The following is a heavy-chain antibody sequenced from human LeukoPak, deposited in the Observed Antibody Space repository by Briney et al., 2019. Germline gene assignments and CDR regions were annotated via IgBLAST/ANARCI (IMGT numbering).Heavy chain of an antibody. Sequence: PSETLSLTCTVSGGSISSSSYYWGCIRQPPGKGLEWIGSIYYSGSTYYNPSLKSRVTISVDTSKNQFSLKLSSVTAADTAVYYCSAYDSSGSDAFDIWGQGTMVTVSS. CDR1: GGSISSSSYY. J-gene: IGHJ3*02. CDR3: SAYDSSGSDAFDI. CDR2: IYYSGST. D-gene: IGHD3-22*01. V-gene: IGHV4-39*01.